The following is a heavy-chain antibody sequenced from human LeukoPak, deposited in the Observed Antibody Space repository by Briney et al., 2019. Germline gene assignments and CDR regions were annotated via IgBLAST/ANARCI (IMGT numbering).Heavy chain of an antibody. CDR1: GGSFSGYY. J-gene: IGHJ4*02. CDR3: ARGHGIYYDSSGYAT. V-gene: IGHV4-34*01. D-gene: IGHD3-22*01. Sequence: SETLSLTCAVYGGSFSGYYWSWIRQPPGKGLEWIGEINHSGSTNYNPSLKSRVTISVDTSKNQFSPKLSSVTAADTAVYYCARGHGIYYDSSGYATWGQGTLVTVSS. CDR2: INHSGST.